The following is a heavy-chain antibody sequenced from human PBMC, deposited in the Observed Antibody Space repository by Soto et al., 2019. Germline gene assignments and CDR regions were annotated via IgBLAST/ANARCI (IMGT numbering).Heavy chain of an antibody. J-gene: IGHJ3*02. Sequence: SETLSLTCAVYGGSFSGYYWSWIRQPPGKGLEWIGEINHSGSTNYNPSLKSRVTISVDTSKNQFSLKLSSVTAADTAVYYCARVIRIYRPGMRAIHIPGQATMVTVSS. D-gene: IGHD3-16*02. V-gene: IGHV4-34*01. CDR1: GGSFSGYY. CDR2: INHSGST. CDR3: ARVIRIYRPGMRAIHI.